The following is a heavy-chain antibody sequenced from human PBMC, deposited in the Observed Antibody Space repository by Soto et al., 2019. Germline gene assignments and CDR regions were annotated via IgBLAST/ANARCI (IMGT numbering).Heavy chain of an antibody. Sequence: HPGGSLRLSCAASGFTFSSYGMHWVRQAPGKGLEWVALVSYHGTNKYYGDSVNGRFTISRDNSKNTLYLQMNSLRAEDTAVYYCARGLPYDSSGYFFDYWGQGTLVTVS. CDR1: GFTFSSYG. J-gene: IGHJ4*02. CDR2: VSYHGTNK. V-gene: IGHV3-30*03. D-gene: IGHD3-22*01. CDR3: ARGLPYDSSGYFFDY.